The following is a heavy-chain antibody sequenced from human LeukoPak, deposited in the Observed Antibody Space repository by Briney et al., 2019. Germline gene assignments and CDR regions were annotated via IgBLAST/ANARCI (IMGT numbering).Heavy chain of an antibody. CDR3: AKDFTMTWSAFDI. D-gene: IGHD3-22*01. CDR1: GFTFSSYG. Sequence: PGGSLRLSCAASGFTFSSYGMSWVRQAPGKGLEWVSAISGSGGSTYYADSVKGRFTISRDNSKNTLYLQMNSLRAEDTAVYYCAKDFTMTWSAFDIWGQGTMVTVSS. V-gene: IGHV3-23*01. J-gene: IGHJ3*02. CDR2: ISGSGGST.